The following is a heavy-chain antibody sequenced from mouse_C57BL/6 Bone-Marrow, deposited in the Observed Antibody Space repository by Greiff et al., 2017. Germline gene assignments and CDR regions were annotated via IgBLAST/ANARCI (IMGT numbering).Heavy chain of an antibody. CDR1: GFSFTSYA. CDR2: IWTGGGT. V-gene: IGHV2-9-1*01. Sequence: QVQLKESGPGLVAPSQCLSITCTVSGFSFTSYAISWVRQPPGKGLEWLGVIWTGGGTTYNSALKSRLSISKDNSKSQVFLKMNSLQTDDTARDYCASMITTGIYYAMDYWGQGTSVTVSS. D-gene: IGHD2-4*01. CDR3: ASMITTGIYYAMDY. J-gene: IGHJ4*01.